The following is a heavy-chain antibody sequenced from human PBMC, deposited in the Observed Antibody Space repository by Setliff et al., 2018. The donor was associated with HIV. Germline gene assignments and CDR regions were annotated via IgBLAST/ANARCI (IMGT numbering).Heavy chain of an antibody. V-gene: IGHV1-2*06. CDR3: AREGKFRYYYYMDV. J-gene: IGHJ6*03. Sequence: GASVKVSCKASGYTFTAYYIHWVRQAPGQGLEWMGRIDPTTGDTRYTRRFQGRVTMTRDTSTSSVYMELSSLRSEDTAVYYCAREGKFRYYYYMDVWGKGTTVTVSS. CDR1: GYTFTAYY. D-gene: IGHD3-10*01. CDR2: IDPTTGDT.